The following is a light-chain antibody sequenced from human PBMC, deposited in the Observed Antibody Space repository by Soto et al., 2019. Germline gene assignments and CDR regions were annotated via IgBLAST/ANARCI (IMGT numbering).Light chain of an antibody. Sequence: EFVLTQSPGTLSLSPGERATLSCRASQSLTNSFIAWYQQRPGQAPRLLIYDTASRASGIPDRWSGSGSGRYYTLTIGRLETEDVAVFYCQQYGSPEIIFGQEKRLDSK. V-gene: IGKV3-20*01. CDR3: QQYGSPEII. CDR2: DTA. J-gene: IGKJ5*01. CDR1: QSLTNSF.